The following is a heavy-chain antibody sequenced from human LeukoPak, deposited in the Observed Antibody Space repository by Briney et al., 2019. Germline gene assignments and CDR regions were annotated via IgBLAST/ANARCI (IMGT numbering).Heavy chain of an antibody. D-gene: IGHD3-3*01. V-gene: IGHV4-38-2*01. Sequence: SETLSLTCAVSGYSISSGYYWGWIRQPPGEGLEWIGSIYHSGSTYYNPSLKSRVTISVDTSKNQFSLKLSSVTAADTAVYYCVRTLRFGLRQKYFDYWGQGTLVTVSS. J-gene: IGHJ4*02. CDR1: GYSISSGYY. CDR3: VRTLRFGLRQKYFDY. CDR2: IYHSGST.